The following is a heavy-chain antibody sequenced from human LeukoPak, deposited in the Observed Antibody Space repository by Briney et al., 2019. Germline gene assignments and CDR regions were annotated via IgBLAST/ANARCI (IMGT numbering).Heavy chain of an antibody. J-gene: IGHJ5*02. CDR2: IIPIFGTA. D-gene: IGHD2-15*01. Sequence: GASVKVSCKASGGTFSSYAISWVRQAPGQGLEWMGGIIPIFGTANYAQKFQGRVTITADESTSTAYMELSSLRSEDTAIYYCARMAYCSGGRCMSFFDPWGQGTLVTVSS. CDR1: GGTFSSYA. CDR3: ARMAYCSGGRCMSFFDP. V-gene: IGHV1-69*13.